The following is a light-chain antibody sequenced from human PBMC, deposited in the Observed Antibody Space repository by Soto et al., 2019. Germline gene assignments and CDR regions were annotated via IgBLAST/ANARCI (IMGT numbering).Light chain of an antibody. CDR1: QSVSSK. CDR3: QQYNKWPRT. J-gene: IGKJ1*01. Sequence: ETVMTQSPATLSVSPGERATLSCRASQSVSSKLAWYQQKPGQAPRLLIYGASTRATGIPARFSGSGSGTEFTLTISNLQSEDFAVYYCQQYNKWPRTFGQGTKVEIK. V-gene: IGKV3-15*01. CDR2: GAS.